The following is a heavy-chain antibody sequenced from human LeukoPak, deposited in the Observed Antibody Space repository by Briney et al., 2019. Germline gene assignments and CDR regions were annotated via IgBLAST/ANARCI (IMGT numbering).Heavy chain of an antibody. CDR2: IYNSGST. CDR1: GGSVSSSSYD. V-gene: IGHV4-39*01. CDR3: ARRGSSGRSFDY. Sequence: SETLSLTCTVSGGSVSSSSYDWGWIRQPPGKGLEWVGCIYNSGSTYYDPSLKSRVTISVDTSKNQVSLKVNSVTAADTAVYYCARRGSSGRSFDYWGQGTLVIVSS. J-gene: IGHJ4*02. D-gene: IGHD6-25*01.